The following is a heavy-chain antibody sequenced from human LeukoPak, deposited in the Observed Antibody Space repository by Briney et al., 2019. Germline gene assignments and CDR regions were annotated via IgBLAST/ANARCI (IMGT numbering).Heavy chain of an antibody. CDR2: ISAYNGNT. CDR1: GYTFTSYG. D-gene: IGHD6-13*01. V-gene: IGHV1-18*01. Sequence: GASVKVSCKASGYTFTSYGIIWVRQAPGQGLEWMGWISAYNGNTNYAQKLQGRVTMTTDTSTSTAYMELRSLRSDDTAVYYCARADSSSWFIINFDYWGQGTLVTVSS. J-gene: IGHJ4*02. CDR3: ARADSSSWFIINFDY.